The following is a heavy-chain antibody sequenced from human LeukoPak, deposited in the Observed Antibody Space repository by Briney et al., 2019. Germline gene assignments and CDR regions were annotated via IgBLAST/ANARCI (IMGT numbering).Heavy chain of an antibody. CDR2: ISSSGTTI. J-gene: IGHJ4*02. V-gene: IGHV3-11*01. CDR3: ARDYRSTFDY. Sequence: PGGSLRLSCAASGFTFSDYYMSWIRQAPGKGLEWVSYISSSGTTISYTDSVKGRFTISRDNAKNSLYLQMNSLRAEDTAVYYCARDYRSTFDYWGQGILVTVSS. CDR1: GFTFSDYY. D-gene: IGHD1-26*01.